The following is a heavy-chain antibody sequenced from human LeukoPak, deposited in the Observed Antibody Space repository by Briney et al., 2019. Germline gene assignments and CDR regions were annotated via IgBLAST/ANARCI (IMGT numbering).Heavy chain of an antibody. CDR1: GFTFSSYS. CDR3: ARHGGYYFDY. D-gene: IGHD3-10*01. CDR2: ISSSSSTI. J-gene: IGHJ4*02. V-gene: IGHV3-48*01. Sequence: GGSLRLSCAASGFTFSSYSTNWVRQAPGKGLEWVSYISSSSSTIYYADSVKGRFTISRDNAKNSLYLQMNSLRAEDTAVYYCARHGGYYFDYWGQGTLVTVSS.